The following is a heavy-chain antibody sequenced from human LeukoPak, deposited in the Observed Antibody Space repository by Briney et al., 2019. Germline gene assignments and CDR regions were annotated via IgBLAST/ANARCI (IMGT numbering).Heavy chain of an antibody. J-gene: IGHJ4*02. Sequence: PGGSLRLSCGASVFTFSSYAMHWVRQARGKGREGVAIISYDGTNQYYAESVKGTFTISRDNSKTKLYLKMNSLRAEDTAVYYCARESLQPWQQLVVWGQGTLVTVSS. CDR2: ISYDGTNQ. CDR3: ARESLQPWQQLVV. CDR1: VFTFSSYA. D-gene: IGHD6-13*01. V-gene: IGHV3-30-3*01.